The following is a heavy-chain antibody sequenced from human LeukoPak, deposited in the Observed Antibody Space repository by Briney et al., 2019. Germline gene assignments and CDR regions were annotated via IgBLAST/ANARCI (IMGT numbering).Heavy chain of an antibody. Sequence: SETLSLTCAVSGGSMSSYYWSWIRQSPGKGLEWIWYIYNSGSTVYNSSPKRRVTISEDTSKEQFSLKVSSVTAADTAVYYCARGKRYFACLLYPGGFVYYFDYWGQGTLVTVSS. CDR3: ARGKRYFACLLYPGGFVYYFDY. CDR1: GGSMSSYY. CDR2: IYNSGST. J-gene: IGHJ4*02. D-gene: IGHD3-9*01. V-gene: IGHV4-59*01.